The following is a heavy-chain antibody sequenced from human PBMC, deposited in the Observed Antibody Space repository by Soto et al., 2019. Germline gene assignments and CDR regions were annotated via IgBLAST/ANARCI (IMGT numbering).Heavy chain of an antibody. CDR2: ISDTGSSH. J-gene: IGHJ4*02. CDR1: GFTFSSYG. V-gene: IGHV3-30*18. Sequence: GGSLRLSCVVSGFTFSSYGMHWVRQAPGKGLECVAVISDTGSSHYYAASVEGRFTISRENSKNTLSLHMDRLRVEDTAVYYCAKDRGGDCPDNSCYFGADYWGKGTPVTVSS. CDR3: AKDRGGDCPDNSCYFGADY. D-gene: IGHD2-2*01.